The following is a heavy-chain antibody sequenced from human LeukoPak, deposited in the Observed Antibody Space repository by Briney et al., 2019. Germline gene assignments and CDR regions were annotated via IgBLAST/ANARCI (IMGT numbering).Heavy chain of an antibody. V-gene: IGHV1-18*01. Sequence: GASVKVSCKASGGTFSRYAITWVRQAPGQGLEWMGWISAYNGNTNYAQKLQGRVTMTTDTSTSTAYMELRSLRSDDTAVYYCARDYIWFGLDYWGQGTLVTVSS. J-gene: IGHJ4*02. CDR3: ARDYIWFGLDY. CDR2: ISAYNGNT. CDR1: GGTFSRYA. D-gene: IGHD3-10*01.